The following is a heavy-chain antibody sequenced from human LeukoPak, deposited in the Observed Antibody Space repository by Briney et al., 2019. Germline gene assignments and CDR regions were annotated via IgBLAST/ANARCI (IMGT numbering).Heavy chain of an antibody. J-gene: IGHJ4*02. D-gene: IGHD2-21*02. Sequence: PSETLSLTCAVYGGSFSGYYWSWIRQPPGKGLEWIGEINHSGSTNYNPSLKSRVTISVDTSKNQFSLKLSSVTAADTAVYYWARVNTQANIVVVTATTYIDYWGQGTLVTVSS. V-gene: IGHV4-34*01. CDR2: INHSGST. CDR1: GGSFSGYY. CDR3: ARVNTQANIVVVTATTYIDY.